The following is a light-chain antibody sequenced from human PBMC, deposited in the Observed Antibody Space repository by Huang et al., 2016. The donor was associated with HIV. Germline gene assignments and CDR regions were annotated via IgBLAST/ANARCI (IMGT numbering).Light chain of an antibody. CDR3: MQVSHWPVT. J-gene: IGKJ4*01. V-gene: IGKV2-30*01. CDR2: RVS. Sequence: DVVLTQSPVSLPVTLGQAASISCRSSQSLVDSDGNTYLNWFHQRPGQSPRRLIYRVSSRESGVPDRFSGSGSGTDFTRKISRVEAEDVGAYYCMQVSHWPVTFGGGTKLEIK. CDR1: QSLVDSDGNTY.